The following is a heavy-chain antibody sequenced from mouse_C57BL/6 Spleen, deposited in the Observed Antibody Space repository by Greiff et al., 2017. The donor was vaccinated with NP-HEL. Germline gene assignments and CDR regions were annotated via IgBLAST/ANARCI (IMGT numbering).Heavy chain of an antibody. J-gene: IGHJ1*03. CDR1: GYTFTSYW. V-gene: IGHV1-50*01. CDR2: IDPSDSYT. CDR3: ARGGDYSDWYFDV. D-gene: IGHD2-4*01. Sequence: VQLQQPGAELVKPGASVKLSCKASGYTFTSYWMQWVKQRPGQGLEWIGEIDPSDSYTNYNQKFKGKATLTVDTSSSTAYMQLSSLTSEDSAVYYCARGGDYSDWYFDVWGTGTTVTVSS.